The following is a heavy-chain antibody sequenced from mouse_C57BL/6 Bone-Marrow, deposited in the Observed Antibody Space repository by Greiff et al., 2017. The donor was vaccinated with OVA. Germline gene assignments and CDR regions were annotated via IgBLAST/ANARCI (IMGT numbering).Heavy chain of an antibody. D-gene: IGHD1-1*01. CDR2: IYPRSGNT. CDR3: ARLLRAWFAY. V-gene: IGHV1-81*01. J-gene: IGHJ3*01. Sequence: LQESGPELVKPGASVKLSCKASGYTFTSYGISWVKQRTGQGLEWIGEIYPRSGNTYYNEKFKGKATLTADKSSSTAYMELRSLTSEDSAVYFCARLLRAWFAYWGQGTLVTVSA. CDR1: GYTFTSYG.